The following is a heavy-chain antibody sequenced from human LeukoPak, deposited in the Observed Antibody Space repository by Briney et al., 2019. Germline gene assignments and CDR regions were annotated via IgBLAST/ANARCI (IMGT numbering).Heavy chain of an antibody. CDR2: IISDGSSA. CDR3: VRDSYYQPDY. CDR1: GFTFSNYW. D-gene: IGHD3-10*01. Sequence: QTGGSLRLSCVASGFTFSNYWMHWVRHGPGKGLVWVSRIISDGSSATYADSVKGRFTVSRDNAKNTMYLQMNSLRAEDTAVYYCVRDSYYQPDYWGQGTLVTVSS. V-gene: IGHV3-74*01. J-gene: IGHJ4*02.